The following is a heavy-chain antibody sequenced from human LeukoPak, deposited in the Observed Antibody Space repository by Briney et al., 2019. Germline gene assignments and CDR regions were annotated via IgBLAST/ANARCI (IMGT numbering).Heavy chain of an antibody. D-gene: IGHD6-19*01. J-gene: IGHJ4*02. CDR2: ISPYNGHT. CDR1: GYTFSSYG. CDR3: ASDVLAVAGTAANFDY. V-gene: IGHV1-18*01. Sequence: EASVKVSCKASGYTFSSYGISWVRQAPGQGLEWMGWISPYNGHTNYAQKLQGRVTMTTDTSTSTAYMELRSLRSDDTAVYYCASDVLAVAGTAANFDYWGQGSLVIVSS.